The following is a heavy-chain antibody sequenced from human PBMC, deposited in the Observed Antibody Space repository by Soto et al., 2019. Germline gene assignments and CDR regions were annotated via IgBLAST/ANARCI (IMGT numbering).Heavy chain of an antibody. CDR2: ISWDGATK. CDR1: GFTFDHYA. D-gene: IGHD2-21*02. Sequence: EVQLVESGGGLVQPGRSLRLSCGASGFTFDHYAMHWVRQAPGKGLEWVSSISWDGATKTYGESVRGRFTISRDYAKNSLSRQMNSLSAEDTALYFCAKGAPLDVGVVVTAVPGYGAAFDYWGQGTLVTVSS. V-gene: IGHV3-9*01. J-gene: IGHJ4*02. CDR3: AKGAPLDVGVVVTAVPGYGAAFDY.